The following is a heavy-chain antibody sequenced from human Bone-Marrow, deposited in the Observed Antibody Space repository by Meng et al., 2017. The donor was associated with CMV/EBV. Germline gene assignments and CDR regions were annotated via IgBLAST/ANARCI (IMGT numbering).Heavy chain of an antibody. J-gene: IGHJ5*02. D-gene: IGHD5-18*01. V-gene: IGHV3-21*01. CDR3: ARVLGGGYSS. CDR1: GFTFSSYS. CDR2: ISSSSSYI. Sequence: GGSLRLSCAASGFTFSSYSMNWVRQAPGKGLEWVSSISSSSSYIYYADSVKGRFTISGDNAKNSLYLQMNSLRAEDTAVYYCARVLGGGYSSWGQGTLVTVSS.